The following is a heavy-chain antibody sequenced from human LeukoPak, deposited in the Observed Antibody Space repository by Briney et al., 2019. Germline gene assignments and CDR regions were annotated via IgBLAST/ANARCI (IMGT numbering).Heavy chain of an antibody. Sequence: GESLKISCEASGYSFISYWIGWVRQMPGKGLEWVAIIHPGNSETRYSPSFQGQLTISADKSLSTDFLQWSSLKASDTAMYYCAIHNNYAFEDLGQGTLVAVSS. CDR3: AIHNNYAFED. J-gene: IGHJ4*02. CDR1: GYSFISYW. CDR2: IHPGNSET. D-gene: IGHD5-18*01. V-gene: IGHV5-51*01.